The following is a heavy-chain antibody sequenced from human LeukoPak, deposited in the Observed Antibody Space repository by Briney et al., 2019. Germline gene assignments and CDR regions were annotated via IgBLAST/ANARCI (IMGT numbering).Heavy chain of an antibody. J-gene: IGHJ4*02. CDR1: GFTFSSYG. D-gene: IGHD3-22*01. Sequence: GGSLRLSCAASGFTFSSYGMHWVRQAPGKGLEWVAVIWYDGSNKYYADSVKGRFTISRDNSKNTLYLQMNSLRAEDTAVYYCAKSLWEHYDSSGYYPNWGQGTLVTVSS. V-gene: IGHV3-33*06. CDR3: AKSLWEHYDSSGYYPN. CDR2: IWYDGSNK.